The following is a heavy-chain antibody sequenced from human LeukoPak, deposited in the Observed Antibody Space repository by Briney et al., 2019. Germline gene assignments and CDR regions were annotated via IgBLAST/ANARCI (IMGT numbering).Heavy chain of an antibody. V-gene: IGHV3-74*01. CDR3: AKDITMSGSGYYGYFRH. CDR2: INSDGSST. CDR1: GFTFSSYW. J-gene: IGHJ1*01. D-gene: IGHD3-22*01. Sequence: PGGSLRLSCAASGFTFSSYWMHWVRQAPGKGLVWVSRINSDGSSTSYADSVKGRFTISRDNAKNTLYLQMNSLRAEDTAVYYCAKDITMSGSGYYGYFRHWGQGTLVTVSS.